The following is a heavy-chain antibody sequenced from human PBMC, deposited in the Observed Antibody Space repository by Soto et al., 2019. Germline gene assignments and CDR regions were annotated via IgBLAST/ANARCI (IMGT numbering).Heavy chain of an antibody. V-gene: IGHV3-30*18. J-gene: IGHJ3*02. Sequence: GGSLRLSCAASGFTFSSYGMHWVRQAPGKGLEWVAVISYDGSNKYYADSVKGRFTISRDNSKNTLYLQMNSLRAEDTAVYYCAKERSRYCTNGVCYNRGDAFDIWGQGTMVTVSS. CDR2: ISYDGSNK. D-gene: IGHD2-8*01. CDR1: GFTFSSYG. CDR3: AKERSRYCTNGVCYNRGDAFDI.